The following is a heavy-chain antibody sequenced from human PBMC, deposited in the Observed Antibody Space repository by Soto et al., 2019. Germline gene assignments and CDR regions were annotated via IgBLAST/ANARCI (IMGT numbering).Heavy chain of an antibody. V-gene: IGHV4-34*01. Sequence: PSETLSLTCAVYGGSFSCYYWSWIRQPPGKGLEWIGEINHSGSTNYNPSLKSRVTISVDTSKNQFSLKLSSVTAADTAVYYCATVDYYDSSGYPHYWGQGTLVTVSS. CDR1: GGSFSCYY. CDR2: INHSGST. D-gene: IGHD3-22*01. J-gene: IGHJ4*02. CDR3: ATVDYYDSSGYPHY.